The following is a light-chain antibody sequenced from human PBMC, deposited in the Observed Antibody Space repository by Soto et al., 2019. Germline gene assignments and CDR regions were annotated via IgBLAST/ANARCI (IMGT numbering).Light chain of an antibody. CDR3: QPYHIDST. J-gene: IGKJ2*01. CDR1: QTINNW. CDR2: TVS. V-gene: IGKV1-5*03. Sequence: DIQMTQSPSTLSASVGDRVTITCRASQTINNWLAWYQLKPGKAPKLLIHTVSLLHSGVPSRFSGNGSWTDFPLTNRGLPPEDFATYFCQPYHIDSTFGQGTKLEIK.